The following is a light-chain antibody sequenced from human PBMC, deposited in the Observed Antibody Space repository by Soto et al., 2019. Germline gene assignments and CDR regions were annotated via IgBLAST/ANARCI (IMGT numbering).Light chain of an antibody. V-gene: IGKV3-15*01. CDR2: AAS. J-gene: IGKJ1*01. Sequence: VLTQSPATLSLSPGERATLSCRASLNVNSYLAWYQQKPGQAPRLVIYAASTRATDLPARFSGSGSGTEFTLTISSLQSEDFAVYYCQQYNNWPRTFGQGTKVDIK. CDR1: LNVNSY. CDR3: QQYNNWPRT.